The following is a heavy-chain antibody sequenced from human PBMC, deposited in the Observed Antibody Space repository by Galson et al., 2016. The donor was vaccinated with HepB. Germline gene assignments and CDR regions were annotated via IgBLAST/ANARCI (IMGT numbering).Heavy chain of an antibody. V-gene: IGHV3-23*01. J-gene: IGHJ3*01. CDR3: ARDSGYCSYSNCKGDAFDL. CDR1: GFIFSRYA. D-gene: IGHD2-15*01. CDR2: ISGSGDKT. Sequence: SLRLSCAASGFIFSRYAMSWVRQSPGKGLEWVSAISGSGDKTYYVDSVKGRFTISRDNAKNTVYLQMNSLRAEDTAVYFCARDSGYCSYSNCKGDAFDLWGQGTMVTVSS.